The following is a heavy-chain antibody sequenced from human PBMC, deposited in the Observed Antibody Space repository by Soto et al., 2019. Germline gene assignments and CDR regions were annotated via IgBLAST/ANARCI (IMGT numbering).Heavy chain of an antibody. J-gene: IGHJ2*01. CDR3: ARVWRRGWHCDP. CDR1: GGSIKSYY. D-gene: IGHD1-1*01. V-gene: IGHV4-59*01. Sequence: QVQLQESGPGLVKPSETLSLICSVSGGSIKSYYWSWIRQPPGKGLEWIGYISDSGSSTYRPSLKTRLTMSVDACKNEVALDLASVTAADTAVYYCARVWRRGWHCDPWGRGTLATVSS. CDR2: ISDSGSS.